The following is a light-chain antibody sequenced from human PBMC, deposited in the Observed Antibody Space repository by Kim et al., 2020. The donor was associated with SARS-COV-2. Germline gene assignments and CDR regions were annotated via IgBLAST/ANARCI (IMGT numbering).Light chain of an antibody. J-gene: IGLJ3*02. CDR1: NIGSKS. Sequence: YELTQPPSVPVAPGKTARITCGGNNIGSKSVHWYQQKPGQAPVLVIYYDSDRPSGIPERFSGSNSGNTTTLTISRVEAGDEADYYCQVWDSSSDHWVFG. V-gene: IGLV3-21*04. CDR2: YDS. CDR3: QVWDSSSDHWV.